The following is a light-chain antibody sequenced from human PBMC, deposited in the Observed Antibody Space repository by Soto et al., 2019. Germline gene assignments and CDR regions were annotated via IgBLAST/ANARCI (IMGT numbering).Light chain of an antibody. CDR1: SSDVGGSNF. Sequence: QSALTQPPSVSGSPGQSVTSSCTGTSSDVGGSNFVSWYQQHPGKAPKLIIYYVHRRPSGVPDRFSGSKSGTTASLTIFGLRHEDETNYYCFPYAGSFSWVYGVETKVTVL. CDR2: YVH. J-gene: IGLJ3*02. CDR3: FPYAGSFSWV. V-gene: IGLV2-11*01.